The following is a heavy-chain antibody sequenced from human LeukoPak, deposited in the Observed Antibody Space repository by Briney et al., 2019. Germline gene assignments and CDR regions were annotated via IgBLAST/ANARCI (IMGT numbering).Heavy chain of an antibody. V-gene: IGHV1-18*01. D-gene: IGHD3-3*01. CDR3: AREAIFGVILFRGFDP. Sequence: ASVKVSCKASGYTFTSYGISWVRQAPGQGLEWMGWISAYNGNTNYAQKLQGRVTMTTDTSTSTAYMELRSLRSDDTAVYYCAREAIFGVILFRGFDPWGQGTLVTVSS. J-gene: IGHJ5*02. CDR2: ISAYNGNT. CDR1: GYTFTSYG.